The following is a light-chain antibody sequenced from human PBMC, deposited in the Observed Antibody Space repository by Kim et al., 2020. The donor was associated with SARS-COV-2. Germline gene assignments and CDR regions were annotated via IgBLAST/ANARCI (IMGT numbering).Light chain of an antibody. V-gene: IGKV1-17*01. Sequence: DIQMTQSPSSLSASVGDRVTITCRASQAIRNDLGWYQQKPRKAPKCLIYGASILQSGVPSRFSGSGSGTEFTLTISSLQPEDFATYFCVQQSGHPRTFGQGTKVDIK. CDR1: QAIRND. CDR3: VQQSGHPRT. J-gene: IGKJ1*01. CDR2: GAS.